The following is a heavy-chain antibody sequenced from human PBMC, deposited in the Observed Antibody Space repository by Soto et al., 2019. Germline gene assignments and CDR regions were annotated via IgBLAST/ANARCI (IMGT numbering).Heavy chain of an antibody. CDR2: IYYSGST. CDR1: GGSIIDSGSFY. Sequence: QVQMQESGPGLVKPSQTLYLTCSVSGGSIIDSGSFYWNWIRQHPGKGLEWIGYIYYSGSTYYNRSLKSRSTISLDTSKNQFYLKLTSVTAADTAIYFCARGEVVASNWFDPWGQGTLVTVSS. CDR3: ARGEVVASNWFDP. D-gene: IGHD2-15*01. J-gene: IGHJ5*02. V-gene: IGHV4-31*03.